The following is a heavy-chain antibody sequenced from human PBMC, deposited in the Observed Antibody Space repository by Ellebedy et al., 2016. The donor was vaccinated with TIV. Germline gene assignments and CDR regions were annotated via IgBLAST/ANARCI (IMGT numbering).Heavy chain of an antibody. D-gene: IGHD3-3*02. CDR2: VNAGDGNT. CDR1: GYTFNSYP. V-gene: IGHV1-3*01. J-gene: IGHJ4*02. CDR3: AKDINSDGNSHYSLDY. Sequence: AASVKVSCKASGYTFNSYPIHWVRQAPGQSLEWMGWVNAGDGNTRYSQNFQGRVTFARDTSASTAYMELSSLRSEDTAVYYCAKDINSDGNSHYSLDYWGQGTLVSVSS.